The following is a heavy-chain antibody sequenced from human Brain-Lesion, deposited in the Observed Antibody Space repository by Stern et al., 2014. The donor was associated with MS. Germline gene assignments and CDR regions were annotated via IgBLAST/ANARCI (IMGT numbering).Heavy chain of an antibody. D-gene: IGHD6-6*01. J-gene: IGHJ5*02. CDR3: ARDRSIAARRWFDP. Sequence: EVHLVESGGGLVKPGGSLRLSCAASGFTFSSYSMNWVRQAPGKGLEWVSSISSSSSYIYYADSVKGRFTISRDNAKNSLYLQMNSLRAEDTAVYYCARDRSIAARRWFDPWGQGTLVTVSS. CDR2: ISSSSSYI. CDR1: GFTFSSYS. V-gene: IGHV3-21*01.